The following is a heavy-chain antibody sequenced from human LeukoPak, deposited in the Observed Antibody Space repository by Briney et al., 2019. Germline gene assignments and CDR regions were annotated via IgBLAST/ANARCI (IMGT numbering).Heavy chain of an antibody. D-gene: IGHD5-12*01. CDR3: AQGYSGFTA. CDR2: TYYRSKWYN. CDR1: GDSVSSNSVT. V-gene: IGHV6-1*01. J-gene: IGHJ5*02. Sequence: SQTLSLTCAISGDSVSSNSVTWNWIRQSPSRGLEWLGRTYYRSKWYNNYAESVKSRVTINPDTSKNQFSLQLNSVTPEDTAVYYCAQGYSGFTAWGQGTLVTVSS.